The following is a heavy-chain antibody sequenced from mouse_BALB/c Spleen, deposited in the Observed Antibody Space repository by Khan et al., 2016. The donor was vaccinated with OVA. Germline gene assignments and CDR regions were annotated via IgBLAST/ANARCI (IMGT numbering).Heavy chain of an antibody. Sequence: EVELVESGGGLVQPGGSLKLSCAASGFTFSSYGMSWVRQTPDKRLEFVATINSNGGRTYYPDSVKGRFTISGDNARNTLYLQMSSLKSEDTAMYYCARMARTINWGQGTTLTVSS. J-gene: IGHJ2*01. CDR3: ARMARTIN. CDR1: GFTFSSYG. V-gene: IGHV5-6-3*01. CDR2: INSNGGRT.